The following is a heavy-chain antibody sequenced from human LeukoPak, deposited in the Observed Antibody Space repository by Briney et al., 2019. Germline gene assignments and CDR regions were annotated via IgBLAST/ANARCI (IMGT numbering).Heavy chain of an antibody. Sequence: PGGSLRLSCAASGFTFSSYWMHWVRQAPGKGLEWVANIKPDGSDQYYVDSVKGRFTISRDNAKNSLYLQMNSLRAEDTAVYYCARENFQYWAQGTLVTVSS. CDR1: GFTFSSYW. CDR2: IKPDGSDQ. J-gene: IGHJ4*02. CDR3: ARENFQY. V-gene: IGHV3-7*04.